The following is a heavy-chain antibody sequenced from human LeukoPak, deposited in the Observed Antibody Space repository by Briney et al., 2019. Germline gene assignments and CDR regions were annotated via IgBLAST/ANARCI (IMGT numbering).Heavy chain of an antibody. CDR2: IIPIFGST. D-gene: IGHD3-3*01. CDR1: GGTFSSYA. Sequence: ASVKVSCKASGGTFSSYAISWVRQAPGQGLEWMGGIIPIFGSTNYAQNFQGRVTITADESTRTAYMELSSLRSEDTAVYYCARELFGVVQPYYYYYYMDVWGKGTTVTVSS. J-gene: IGHJ6*03. CDR3: ARELFGVVQPYYYYYYMDV. V-gene: IGHV1-69*13.